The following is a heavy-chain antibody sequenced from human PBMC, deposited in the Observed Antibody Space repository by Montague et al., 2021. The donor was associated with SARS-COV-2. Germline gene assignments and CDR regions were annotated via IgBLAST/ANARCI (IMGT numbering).Heavy chain of an antibody. CDR2: IYYSGTT. CDR1: SASIISSGYY. CDR3: ARGMIRGVTTPFDY. Sequence: SETLSLTCSVSSASIISSGYYWGWIRQPPGKELEWIGNIYYSGTTYYNPSLQSRGTISVDTSKNHLSLRLSSVTAADTAVYFCARGMIRGVTTPFDYWGQGSQVIVSS. V-gene: IGHV4-39*02. D-gene: IGHD3-10*01. J-gene: IGHJ4*02.